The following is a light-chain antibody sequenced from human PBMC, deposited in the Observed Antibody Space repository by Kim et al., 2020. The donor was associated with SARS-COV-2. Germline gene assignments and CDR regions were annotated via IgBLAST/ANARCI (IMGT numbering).Light chain of an antibody. V-gene: IGKV3-11*01. CDR3: HQRSNWPLT. CDR2: DAS. CDR1: QSVTTY. Sequence: LSPGERATLACRASQSVTTYLSWYQQKLGQAPRLLIYDASNRATGVPARFSGSGSGTDFTLTISSLEPEDFAVYYCHQRSNWPLTFGGGTKVDIK. J-gene: IGKJ4*01.